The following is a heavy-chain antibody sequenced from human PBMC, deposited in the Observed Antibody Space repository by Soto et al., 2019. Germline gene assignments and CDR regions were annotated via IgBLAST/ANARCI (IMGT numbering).Heavy chain of an antibody. CDR1: GYSFTTYW. CDR2: LDPTDSYT. Sequence: EVQLVQSGAEVKKPGESLRISCKGSGYSFTTYWISWVRQKPGKGLEWMGRLDPTDSYTIYNPSFQGHVTISADKSISTAYLQWSSLKASETAVYYRARHYATRGYWVLGQGTIVTVSS. D-gene: IGHD3-22*01. CDR3: ARHYATRGYWV. V-gene: IGHV5-10-1*01. J-gene: IGHJ3*01.